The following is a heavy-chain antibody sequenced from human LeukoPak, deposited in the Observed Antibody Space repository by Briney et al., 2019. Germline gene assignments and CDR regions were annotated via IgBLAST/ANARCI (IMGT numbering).Heavy chain of an antibody. D-gene: IGHD6-19*01. J-gene: IGHJ4*02. CDR1: GFTSGTYW. CDR2: IKQDGSEK. CDR3: ARDRGSSGWYEFDY. V-gene: IGHV3-7*01. Sequence: GGSLRLSCAASGFTSGTYWMSWVRQAPGEGLQWVANIKQDGSEKYYVDSVRGRFTISSDNAKNSLYLQMNSLRAEDTAVYYCARDRGSSGWYEFDYWGQGTLVTVSS.